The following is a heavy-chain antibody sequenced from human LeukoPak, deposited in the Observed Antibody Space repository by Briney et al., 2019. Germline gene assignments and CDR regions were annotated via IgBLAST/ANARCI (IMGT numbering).Heavy chain of an antibody. CDR3: ARDGSPHCYGFGD. V-gene: IGHV3-7*03. D-gene: IGHD2-15*01. CDR1: GFIFSCYW. CDR2: IKQDGSEK. J-gene: IGHJ6*04. Sequence: GGSLKLSCKASGFIFSCYWMTWVRQAPGKGLEWVANIKQDGSEKYYVDSVKGRFTISRDNAENSPYLQMDSLRAEDTAVYFCARDGSPHCYGFGDWGKGTTVTV.